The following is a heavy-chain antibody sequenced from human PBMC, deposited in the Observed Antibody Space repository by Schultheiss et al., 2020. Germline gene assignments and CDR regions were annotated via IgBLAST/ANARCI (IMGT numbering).Heavy chain of an antibody. CDR2: IYYSGST. D-gene: IGHD5-12*01. Sequence: SATLSLTCTVSGGSISSYYWSWIRQPPGKGLEWIGSIYYSGSTYSNPSLKSRVTISVDTSKNQFSLKLSSVTAADTAVYYCASGYSGYDYDLLFDYWGQGTLVTVSS. J-gene: IGHJ4*02. CDR3: ASGYSGYDYDLLFDY. CDR1: GGSISSYY. V-gene: IGHV4-59*12.